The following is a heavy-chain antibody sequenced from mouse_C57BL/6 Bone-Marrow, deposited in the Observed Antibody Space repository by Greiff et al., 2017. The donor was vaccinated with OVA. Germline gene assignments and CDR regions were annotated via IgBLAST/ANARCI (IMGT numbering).Heavy chain of an antibody. J-gene: IGHJ4*01. CDR2: IDPETGGT. Sequence: QVQLKQSGAELVRPGASVTLSCKASGYTFTDYEMHWVKQTPVHALEWIGAIDPETGGTAYNQKFKGKAILTADKSSSTAYMELRSLTSEDSAVYYCTIYDAMDYWGQGTSVTVSS. CDR1: GYTFTDYE. CDR3: TIYDAMDY. V-gene: IGHV1-15*01.